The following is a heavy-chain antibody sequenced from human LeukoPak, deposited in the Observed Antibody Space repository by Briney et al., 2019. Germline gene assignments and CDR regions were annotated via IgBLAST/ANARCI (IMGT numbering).Heavy chain of an antibody. CDR3: ARDRGKDYFGD. CDR1: GFTFSSYG. D-gene: IGHD4-23*01. Sequence: GSLRLSCAASGFTFSSYGMHWARQAPGKGLEWVAFVRNDGFDTYHSNSVKGRFSISRDDSKNTVYLQMNSLRAEDTALYYCARDRGKDYFGDWGQGTQVTVSS. V-gene: IGHV3-30*02. CDR2: VRNDGFDT. J-gene: IGHJ4*02.